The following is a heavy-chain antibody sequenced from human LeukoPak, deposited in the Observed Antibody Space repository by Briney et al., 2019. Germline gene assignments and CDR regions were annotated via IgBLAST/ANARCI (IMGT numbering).Heavy chain of an antibody. V-gene: IGHV3-30*03. J-gene: IGHJ4*02. CDR1: GFTFSSYG. D-gene: IGHD6-19*01. Sequence: GGSLRLSCAASGFTFSSYGMHWVRQAPGKGLEWVAVISYDGSNKNYADSVKGRFTISRDNAKNFLYLQMNSLRAGDTAVYNCTRVFQKREQWLVRYWGQGTLVTVSS. CDR2: ISYDGSNK. CDR3: TRVFQKREQWLVRY.